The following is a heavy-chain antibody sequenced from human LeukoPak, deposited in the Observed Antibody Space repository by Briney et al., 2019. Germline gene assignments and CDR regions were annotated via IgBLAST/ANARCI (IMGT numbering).Heavy chain of an antibody. J-gene: IGHJ4*02. V-gene: IGHV3-23*01. D-gene: IGHD1-1*01. CDR2: INGGDRNT. CDR3: VKDIGAYNDRPFDS. CDR1: GFTFRNYA. Sequence: GGAPRVSCAASGFTFRNYAMNWVRQAPGKGLEWGSGINGGDRNTFYADSVKRRFTISRDNSKNTLFVQMNSLRAEDTAIYYCVKDIGAYNDRPFDSWGQGTLVTVS.